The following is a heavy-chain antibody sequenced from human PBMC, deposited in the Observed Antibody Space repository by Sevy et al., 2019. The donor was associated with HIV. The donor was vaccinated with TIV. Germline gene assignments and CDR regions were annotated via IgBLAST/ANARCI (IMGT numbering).Heavy chain of an antibody. CDR1: GFTFSSYW. Sequence: GGSLRLSCAASGFTFSSYWMSWVRQAPGKGLEWVANIKQDGSEKYYVDSVKGRVTISRDNAKNSLYLQMNSLRAEDTAVYYCAGELVFGNTLHYFDYWGQGTLVTVSS. D-gene: IGHD3-10*02. CDR3: AGELVFGNTLHYFDY. CDR2: IKQDGSEK. V-gene: IGHV3-7*01. J-gene: IGHJ4*02.